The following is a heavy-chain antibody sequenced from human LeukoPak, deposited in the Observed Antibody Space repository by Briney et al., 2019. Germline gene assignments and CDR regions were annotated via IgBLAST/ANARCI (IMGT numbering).Heavy chain of an antibody. D-gene: IGHD6-13*01. CDR3: AKTSSSWYASGMDV. Sequence: GGSLRLSCAASGFTFSSYAMSWVRQAPGKGLEWVSAISGSGGSTYYADSVKGRFTISRDNSKNTLYLQMNSLRVEDTAVYYCAKTSSSWYASGMDVWGQGTTVTVSS. V-gene: IGHV3-23*01. J-gene: IGHJ6*02. CDR1: GFTFSSYA. CDR2: ISGSGGST.